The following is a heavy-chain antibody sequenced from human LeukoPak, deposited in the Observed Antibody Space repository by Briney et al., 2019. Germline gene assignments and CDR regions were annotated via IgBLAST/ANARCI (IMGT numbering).Heavy chain of an antibody. J-gene: IGHJ4*02. D-gene: IGHD3-22*01. CDR1: GFSFSTSW. V-gene: IGHV3-74*01. CDR3: AKLLYYNDSSQPY. CDR2: IHSDASSR. Sequence: GGSLRLSCAASGFSFSTSWMHWVRQAPGKGLVWVSRIHSDASSRIYADSVKGRFTISRDNAKNTLYLQMNSLRAEDTAVYYCAKLLYYNDSSQPYWGQGTLVTVSS.